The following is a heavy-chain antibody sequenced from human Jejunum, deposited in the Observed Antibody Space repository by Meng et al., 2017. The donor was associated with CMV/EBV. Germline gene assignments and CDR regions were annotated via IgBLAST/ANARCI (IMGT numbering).Heavy chain of an antibody. Sequence: SSSSSSYGGWIRQPPWKGLEWIGSIYYSGSTYYNPSLKSRVTISVDTSKNQFSLKLSSVTAADTAVYYCARHGSSSSSLVWSYYFDYWGQGTLVTVSS. CDR2: IYYSGST. CDR1: SSSSSSY. D-gene: IGHD6-13*01. V-gene: IGHV4-39*01. J-gene: IGHJ4*02. CDR3: ARHGSSSSSLVWSYYFDY.